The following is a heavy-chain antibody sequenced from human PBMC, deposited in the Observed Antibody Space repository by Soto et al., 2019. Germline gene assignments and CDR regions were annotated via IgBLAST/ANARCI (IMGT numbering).Heavy chain of an antibody. CDR2: ISYDGSNK. V-gene: IGHV3-30-3*01. CDR3: ARTRVEYSYGSFDY. J-gene: IGHJ4*02. Sequence: SLRLSCAASGFTFSSYAMHWVRQAPGKGLEWVAVISYDGSNKYYADSVKGRFTISRDNSKNTLYLQMNSLRAEDTAVYYCARTRVEYSYGSFDYWGQGTLVTVSS. CDR1: GFTFSSYA. D-gene: IGHD5-18*01.